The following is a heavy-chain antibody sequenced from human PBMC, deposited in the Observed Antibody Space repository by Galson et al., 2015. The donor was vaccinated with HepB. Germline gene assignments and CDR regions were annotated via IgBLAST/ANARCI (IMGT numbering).Heavy chain of an antibody. V-gene: IGHV3-48*02. CDR3: VRDGGDVHNYFDL. Sequence: SLRLSCAASGFTFNDYRMNWVRQAPGKGLEWISYISRNSKVIHYADSAKGRFTVSRDNAKNSLYLQMDSLRDGDTALYYCVRDGGDVHNYFDLWRQGTLVTVSS. CDR2: ISRNSKVI. J-gene: IGHJ5*02. D-gene: IGHD2-21*01. CDR1: GFTFNDYR.